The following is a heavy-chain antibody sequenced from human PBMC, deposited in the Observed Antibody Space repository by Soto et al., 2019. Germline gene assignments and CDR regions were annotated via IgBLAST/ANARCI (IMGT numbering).Heavy chain of an antibody. Sequence: QVQLVESGGGLVKPGGSLRLSCAASGFTFSDYYMSWIRQAPGKGLEWVSYISSSSSYTNYADSVKGRFTISRDNAKNSLYLQMNSLRAEDTAVYYCARWNYYDSSPRQADGYWGQGTLVTVSS. J-gene: IGHJ4*02. V-gene: IGHV3-11*05. CDR3: ARWNYYDSSPRQADGY. CDR2: ISSSSSYT. CDR1: GFTFSDYY. D-gene: IGHD3-22*01.